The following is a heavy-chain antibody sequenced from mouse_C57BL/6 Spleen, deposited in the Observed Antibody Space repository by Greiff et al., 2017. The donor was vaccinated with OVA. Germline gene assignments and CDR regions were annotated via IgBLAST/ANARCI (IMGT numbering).Heavy chain of an antibody. CDR1: GYTFTSYD. J-gene: IGHJ4*01. V-gene: IGHV1-85*01. CDR3: ARGTITTVVAPYAMDY. Sequence: VQLQQSGPELVKPGASVKLSCKASGYTFTSYDINWVKQRPGQGLEWIGWIYPRDGSTQYNEKFKGKATLTVDTSSSTAYMELHSLTSEDSAVYVWARGTITTVVAPYAMDYWGQGTSVTVAS. D-gene: IGHD1-1*01. CDR2: IYPRDGST.